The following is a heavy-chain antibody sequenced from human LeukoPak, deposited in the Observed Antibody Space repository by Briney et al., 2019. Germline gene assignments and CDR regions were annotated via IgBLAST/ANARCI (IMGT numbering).Heavy chain of an antibody. V-gene: IGHV3-23*01. D-gene: IGHD1/OR15-1a*01. CDR3: AKWVGNTGAFDY. CDR2: ISGTGGST. CDR1: GFTFSSYA. Sequence: GGSLRLSCAASGFTFSSYAMSWVRQAPGKGLEWVSAISGTGGSTYYADSVKGRFTISRDNSKNTLYLQMNSLRAEDTAVYYCAKWVGNTGAFDYWGQGTLVTVSS. J-gene: IGHJ4*02.